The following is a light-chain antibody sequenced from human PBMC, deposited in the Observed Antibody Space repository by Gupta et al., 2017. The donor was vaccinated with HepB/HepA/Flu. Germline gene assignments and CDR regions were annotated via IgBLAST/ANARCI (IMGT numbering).Light chain of an antibody. CDR3: CSYAGSSTFYV. CDR2: DVN. V-gene: IGLV2-11*01. Sequence: QSALTQPRSVSGSPGQSVAIPCPGTSSDVGAYDYVSWYQQHPGKAPKLIVFDVNKRPSGVPDRFSGSKSGNTASLTISGLQAEDEADYYCCSYAGSSTFYVFGTGTKVTVL. CDR1: SSDVGAYDY. J-gene: IGLJ1*01.